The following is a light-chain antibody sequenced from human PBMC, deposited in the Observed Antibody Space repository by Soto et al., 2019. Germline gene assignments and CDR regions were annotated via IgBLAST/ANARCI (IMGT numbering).Light chain of an antibody. V-gene: IGLV1-44*01. CDR3: ASWEDSLNGRV. Sequence: QSVLTQPPSASGTPGQRVTISCSGSSSNIGSNTVNWYQQLPGTAPKLLIYSNNQRPSGVPDRFSGSKSSTSASLAISGLQSEDEADYYCASWEDSLNGRVFGGGTKLTVL. CDR1: SSNIGSNT. J-gene: IGLJ3*02. CDR2: SNN.